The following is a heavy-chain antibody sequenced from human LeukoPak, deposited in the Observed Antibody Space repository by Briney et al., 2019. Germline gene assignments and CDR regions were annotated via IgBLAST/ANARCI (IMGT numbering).Heavy chain of an antibody. CDR3: ARGGYCSSTSCSDAFDI. Sequence: NASETLSLTCTVSGGSISSGSYYGSWIRQPAGKGLEWIGRIYTSGSTNYNPSLKSRATISVDTSKNQFSLKLSSVTAADTAVYYCARGGYCSSTSCSDAFDIWGQGTMVTVSS. V-gene: IGHV4-61*02. J-gene: IGHJ3*02. CDR2: IYTSGST. CDR1: GGSISSGSYY. D-gene: IGHD2-2*01.